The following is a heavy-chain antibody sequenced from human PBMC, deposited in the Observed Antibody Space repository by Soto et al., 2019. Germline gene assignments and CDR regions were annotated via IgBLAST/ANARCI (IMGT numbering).Heavy chain of an antibody. CDR1: GFTFSSYG. CDR2: IWYDGSNK. Sequence: QVQLVESGGGVVQPGRSLRLSCAASGFTFSSYGMHWVRQAPGKGLEWVAVIWYDGSNKYYADSVKGRFTISRDNSKNTLYLQMNSLRAEDTAVYYCASGLVTRIYYYDSTGADAFDIWGQGTMVTVSS. J-gene: IGHJ3*02. D-gene: IGHD3-22*01. CDR3: ASGLVTRIYYYDSTGADAFDI. V-gene: IGHV3-33*01.